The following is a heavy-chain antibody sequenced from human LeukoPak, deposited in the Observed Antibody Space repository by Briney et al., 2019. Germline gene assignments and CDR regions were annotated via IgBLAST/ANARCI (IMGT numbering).Heavy chain of an antibody. Sequence: PGGSLRLSCAASGFTFSNAWMSWVRQAPGKGLEWVGRLKSKPDGGTTDYAAPVKGRFTISRDDSRNTLYLQMKTLRAEDTAVYYCAKDPSDLGGSGSYNYFDCWGQGTLVTASS. CDR1: GFTFSNAW. CDR2: LKSKPDGGTT. CDR3: AKDPSDLGGSGSYNYFDC. D-gene: IGHD3-10*01. V-gene: IGHV3-15*01. J-gene: IGHJ4*02.